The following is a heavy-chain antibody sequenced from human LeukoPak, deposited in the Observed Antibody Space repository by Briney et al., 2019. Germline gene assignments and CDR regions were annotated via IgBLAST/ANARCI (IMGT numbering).Heavy chain of an antibody. J-gene: IGHJ6*03. D-gene: IGHD1/OR15-1a*01. CDR2: IYYSGST. CDR1: GYSISSGYY. V-gene: IGHV4-61*01. CDR3: ARGRYNWNTYYYYYYMDV. Sequence: SETLSLTCTVSGYSISSGYYWGWIRQPPGKGLEWIGYIYYSGSTNYNPSLKSRVTISVDTSKNQFSLKLSSVTAADTAVYYCARGRYNWNTYYYYYYMDVWGKGTTVTVSS.